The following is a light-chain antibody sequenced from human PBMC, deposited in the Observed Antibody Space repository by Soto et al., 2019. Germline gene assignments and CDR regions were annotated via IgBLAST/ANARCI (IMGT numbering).Light chain of an antibody. CDR3: SSYTSSSTLYV. J-gene: IGLJ1*01. CDR2: YVS. Sequence: QSALTQPASVSGSPGQSITISCTGTSSDVGGYNYVSWYQQHPGKAPKLMIYYVSNRPSGVFNRFSGSKSGNTASLTISGLQAEDEADYYCSSYTSSSTLYVFGTGTKLTVL. CDR1: SSDVGGYNY. V-gene: IGLV2-14*01.